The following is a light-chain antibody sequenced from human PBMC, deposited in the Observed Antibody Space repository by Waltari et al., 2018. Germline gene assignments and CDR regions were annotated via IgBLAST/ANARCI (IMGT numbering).Light chain of an antibody. CDR3: CSYTNVGSWV. V-gene: IGLV2-14*03. Sequence: QSALTQPASVSGSPGQSITISCTGTSRDVGNYNYVSWYQQHPGIAPKLMFSDVSDRPSGVSNRFSGSKSGNTASLTISGLQAEDEGDYYCCSYTNVGSWVFGGGTKVTVL. J-gene: IGLJ3*02. CDR2: DVS. CDR1: SRDVGNYNY.